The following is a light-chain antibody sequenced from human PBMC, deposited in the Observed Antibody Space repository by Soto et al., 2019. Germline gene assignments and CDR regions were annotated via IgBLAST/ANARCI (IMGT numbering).Light chain of an antibody. CDR2: EVS. J-gene: IGLJ1*01. CDR1: SSDVGGYKY. CDR3: RSYSRSPAYV. V-gene: IGLV2-14*01. Sequence: QSALTQPASVSGSPGQSITISCTGTSSDVGGYKYVSWHQLHPGKAPKLIIYEVSNRPSGVSNRFSGSKSGNTASLTISGIQSEDEADYYCRSYSRSPAYVFGTGTKLTVL.